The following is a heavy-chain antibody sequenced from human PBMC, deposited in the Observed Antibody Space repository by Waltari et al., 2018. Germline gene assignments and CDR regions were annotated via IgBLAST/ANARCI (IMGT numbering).Heavy chain of an antibody. CDR1: GGSISSSSYY. D-gene: IGHD2-2*01. J-gene: IGHJ6*03. CDR3: ARDLSGYCSSTSCYGNYYYYMDV. V-gene: IGHV4-39*07. Sequence: QLQLQESGPGLVKPSETLSLTCTVSGGSISSSSYYWGWIRQPPGKGLEWIGSIYYSGCTYYNPSLKSRVTISVDTSKNQFSLKLSSVTAADTAVYYCARDLSGYCSSTSCYGNYYYYMDVWGKGTTVTISS. CDR2: IYYSGCT.